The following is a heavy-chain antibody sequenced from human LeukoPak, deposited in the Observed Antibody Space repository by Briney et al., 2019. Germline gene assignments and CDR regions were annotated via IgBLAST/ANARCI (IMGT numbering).Heavy chain of an antibody. CDR1: GFTFSNYG. D-gene: IGHD4-17*01. Sequence: GGSLRLSCAASGFTFSNYGMSWVRQAPGKGLEWVSGISGSGGSTYYADSVKGRFTISRDNSKNTLCLQMNSLRAEDTAVYYCAKDGTTVTFDTPYYYYYYMDVWGKGTTVTVSS. V-gene: IGHV3-23*01. J-gene: IGHJ6*03. CDR2: ISGSGGST. CDR3: AKDGTTVTFDTPYYYYYYMDV.